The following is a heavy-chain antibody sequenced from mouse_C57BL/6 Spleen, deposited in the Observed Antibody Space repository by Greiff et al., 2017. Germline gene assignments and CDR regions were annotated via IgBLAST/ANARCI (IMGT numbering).Heavy chain of an antibody. CDR3: ARQRYGCYFDY. J-gene: IGHJ2*01. CDR1: GFTFSSYG. CDR2: ISSGGSYT. V-gene: IGHV5-6*01. D-gene: IGHD2-2*01. Sequence: EVQLVESGGDLVKPGGSLKLSCAASGFTFSSYGMSWVRQTPDKRLEWVATISSGGSYTYYPDSVKGRFTISRDNAKNTLYLQMSSLKSEDAAMYFCARQRYGCYFDYWGQGTTLTVSS.